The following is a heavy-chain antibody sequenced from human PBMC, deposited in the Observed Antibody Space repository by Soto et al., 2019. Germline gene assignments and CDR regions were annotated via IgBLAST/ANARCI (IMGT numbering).Heavy chain of an antibody. Sequence: SETLSLTCTVSGGSISSYYWNWIRQPPGKGLEWIGYIYYRGNTNYNPSLKSRVTISVDTSKNQFSLKLSSVTAADTAVYYCARQPGYYDILTGYSTYYFDYWGQRTPVTVSS. J-gene: IGHJ4*02. CDR1: GGSISSYY. CDR3: ARQPGYYDILTGYSTYYFDY. CDR2: IYYRGNT. D-gene: IGHD3-9*01. V-gene: IGHV4-59*08.